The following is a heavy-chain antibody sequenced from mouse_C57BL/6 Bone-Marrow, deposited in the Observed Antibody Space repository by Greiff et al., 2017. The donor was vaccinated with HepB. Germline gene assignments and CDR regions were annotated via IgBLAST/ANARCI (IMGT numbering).Heavy chain of an antibody. D-gene: IGHD1-1*01. CDR1: GFTFSSYG. CDR3: ARPDYYGSSYWYFDV. Sequence: EVQGVESGGDLVKPGGSLKLSCAASGFTFSSYGMSWVRQTPDKRLEWVATIGSGGSYTYYPDSVKGRFTISRDNAKNTLYLQMSSLKSEDTAMYYCARPDYYGSSYWYFDVWGTGTTVTVSS. J-gene: IGHJ1*03. CDR2: IGSGGSYT. V-gene: IGHV5-6*01.